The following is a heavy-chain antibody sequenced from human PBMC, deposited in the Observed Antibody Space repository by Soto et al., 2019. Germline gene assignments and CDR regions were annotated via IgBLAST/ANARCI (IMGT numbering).Heavy chain of an antibody. J-gene: IGHJ4*02. CDR1: GFTFSSYG. CDR3: ARDTLGGAYDFCH. D-gene: IGHD3-3*01. CDR2: ISYDGSNE. V-gene: IGHV3-30*03. Sequence: PGGSLRLSCADPGFTFSSYGMHWVRQAPGKGLEWVAVISYDGSNEHYADSVKGRFTISRDNSKNTLYLEMKSLRAGDTAVYYSARDTLGGAYDFCHGGQGTLVTVSS.